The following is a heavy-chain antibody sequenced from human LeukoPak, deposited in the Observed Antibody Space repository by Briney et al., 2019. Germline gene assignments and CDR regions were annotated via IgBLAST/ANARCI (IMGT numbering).Heavy chain of an antibody. V-gene: IGHV3-48*03. CDR2: ISTSGSTI. J-gene: IGHJ4*02. CDR1: EFTFSSYE. D-gene: IGHD3-16*01. Sequence: GGSLRLSCAASEFTFSSYEMNWVRQAPGKGLEWISYISTSGSTIYYADSVRGRFTISRDNAKNSLYLQMNSLKTEDTAVYYCTRGELDYWGQGTLVTVSS. CDR3: TRGELDY.